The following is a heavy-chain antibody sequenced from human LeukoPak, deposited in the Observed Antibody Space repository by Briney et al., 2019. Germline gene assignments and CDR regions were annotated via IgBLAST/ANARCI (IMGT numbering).Heavy chain of an antibody. J-gene: IGHJ4*02. Sequence: GGSLRLSCAVSGFTFSDHYMDWVRQAPGKGLEWVGRSRNKANSYSTEFAASVKGRFTISREDSKNSLYLQMNSLNTEDTAVYFCVRGRNGFDYWGQGTLVTVSS. CDR2: SRNKANSYST. D-gene: IGHD1-1*01. CDR1: GFTFSDHY. CDR3: VRGRNGFDY. V-gene: IGHV3-72*01.